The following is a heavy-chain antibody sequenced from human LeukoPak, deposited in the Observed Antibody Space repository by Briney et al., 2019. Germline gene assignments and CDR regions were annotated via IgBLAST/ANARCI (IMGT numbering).Heavy chain of an antibody. CDR1: GFTFSSYE. Sequence: GGSLRLSCAASGFTFSSYEMNWVRQAPGKGLEWVSSISSSSSYIYYADSVKGRFTISRDNAKNSLYLQMNSLRAEDTAVYYCARNYGDYVWDVAFDIWGQGTMVTVSS. V-gene: IGHV3-21*01. D-gene: IGHD4-17*01. CDR3: ARNYGDYVWDVAFDI. CDR2: ISSSSSYI. J-gene: IGHJ3*02.